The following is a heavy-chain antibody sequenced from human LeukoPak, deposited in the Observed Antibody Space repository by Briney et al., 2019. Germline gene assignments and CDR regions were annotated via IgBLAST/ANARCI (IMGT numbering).Heavy chain of an antibody. V-gene: IGHV3-30*18. J-gene: IGHJ3*02. CDR2: ISYDGGNK. D-gene: IGHD6-19*01. Sequence: GRSLRLSCAASGFTFSSYGMHWVRQAPGKGLEWVAVISYDGGNKYYADSVKGRFTISRDNSKNTLYLQMNSLRAEDTAVYYCAKAFGQWLVNDAFDIWGQGTMVTVSS. CDR3: AKAFGQWLVNDAFDI. CDR1: GFTFSSYG.